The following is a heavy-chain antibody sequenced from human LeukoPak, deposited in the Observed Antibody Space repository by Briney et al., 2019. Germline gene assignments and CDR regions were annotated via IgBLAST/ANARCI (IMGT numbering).Heavy chain of an antibody. CDR3: VRGHGWFDP. Sequence: GGSLRLSCAASGFALRGYWMSWVRQAPGKGLEWVANTKPDGSDTYYVDFVKGRFTISRDNAKNSLDLQMSSLRAEDTAVYYCVRGHGWFDPWGQGTLVTVSA. CDR1: GFALRGYW. J-gene: IGHJ5*02. V-gene: IGHV3-7*04. CDR2: TKPDGSDT.